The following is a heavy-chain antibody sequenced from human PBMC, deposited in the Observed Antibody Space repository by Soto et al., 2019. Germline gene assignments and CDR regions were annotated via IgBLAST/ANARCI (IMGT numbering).Heavy chain of an antibody. CDR3: ARDEGVPTIRGFDS. V-gene: IGHV3-74*01. D-gene: IGHD5-12*01. CDR2: ISSDGSSR. J-gene: IGHJ4*02. Sequence: PGGSLRLSCAASGFTFSSYWMHWVRQAPGKGLVWVSRISSDGSSRSYADSVKGRFTVSRDNAKNTLYLQMSSLRAEDTAVYYCARDEGVPTIRGFDSWGQGTVVTVSS. CDR1: GFTFSSYW.